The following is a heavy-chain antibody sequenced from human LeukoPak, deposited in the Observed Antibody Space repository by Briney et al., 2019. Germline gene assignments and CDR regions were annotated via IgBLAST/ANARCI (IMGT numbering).Heavy chain of an antibody. CDR3: AKDASWYRYGYGDY. V-gene: IGHV3-23*01. CDR2: ISGSGGST. J-gene: IGHJ4*02. D-gene: IGHD5-18*01. CDR1: GFTFSSYA. Sequence: PGGSLRLSCAAPGFTFSSYAMSWVRQAPGKGLEWVSAISGSGGSTYYADSVKGRFTISRDNSKNTLYLQMNSLRAEDTAVYYCAKDASWYRYGYGDYWGQGTLVTVSS.